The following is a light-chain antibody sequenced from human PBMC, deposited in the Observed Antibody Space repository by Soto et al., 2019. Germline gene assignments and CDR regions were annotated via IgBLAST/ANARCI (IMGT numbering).Light chain of an antibody. CDR1: AGSVSTTYS. Sequence: QTVVTQEPSFSVSPGGTVTLTCGLNAGSVSTTYSPSWYQQTPGQAPRTLIYGTNARSSGVPDRFSGSILGNKAALTITGPQADEGLNYHCVLSMGSGISVFGGGPTLT. CDR2: GTN. CDR3: VLSMGSGISV. J-gene: IGLJ2*01. V-gene: IGLV8-61*01.